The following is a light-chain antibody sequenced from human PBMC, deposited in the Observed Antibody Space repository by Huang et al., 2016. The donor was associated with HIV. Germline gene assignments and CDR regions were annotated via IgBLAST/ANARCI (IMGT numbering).Light chain of an antibody. V-gene: IGKV1-33*01. Sequence: DIQMTQSPSSLSASIGDRVTITCRASRHIYIYLNWYQNRPGKAPKLLIYDAANLEVGVPSRFSGSGSWRNFTLIISSLQPEDFATYYCQQYDSLPRTFGPGTKV. CDR1: RHIYIY. CDR3: QQYDSLPRT. J-gene: IGKJ3*01. CDR2: DAA.